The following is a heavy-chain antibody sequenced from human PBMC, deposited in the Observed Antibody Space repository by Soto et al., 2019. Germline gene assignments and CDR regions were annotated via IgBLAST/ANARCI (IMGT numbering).Heavy chain of an antibody. CDR3: AREDIVVVPAAMSTYYYYGMDV. CDR1: GGTFSSYT. V-gene: IGHV1-69*08. Sequence: QVQLVQSGAEVKKPGSSVKVSCKASGGTFSSYTISWVRQAPGQGLEWMGRIIPILGIANYAQKFQGRVTITEDKSTSTAYMELSSLRSEDTAVYYCAREDIVVVPAAMSTYYYYGMDVWGQGTTVTVSS. CDR2: IIPILGIA. D-gene: IGHD2-2*01. J-gene: IGHJ6*02.